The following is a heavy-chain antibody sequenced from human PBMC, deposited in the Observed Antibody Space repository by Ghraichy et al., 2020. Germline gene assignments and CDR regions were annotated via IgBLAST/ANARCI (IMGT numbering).Heavy chain of an antibody. CDR2: IDPSDSYT. CDR1: GYSFTSYW. D-gene: IGHD2-2*01. V-gene: IGHV5-10-1*01. J-gene: IGHJ4*02. CDR3: ARLPTLTYCSSTSCRSFDY. Sequence: GSLNISCKGSGYSFTSYWISWVRQMPGKGLEWMGRIDPSDSYTNYSPSFQGHVTISADKSISTAYLQWSSLKASDTAMYYCARLPTLTYCSSTSCRSFDYWGQGTLVTVSS.